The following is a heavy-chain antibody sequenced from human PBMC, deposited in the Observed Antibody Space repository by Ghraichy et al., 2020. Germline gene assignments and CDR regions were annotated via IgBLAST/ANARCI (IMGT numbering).Heavy chain of an antibody. D-gene: IGHD2-21*02. CDR1: GFTISSHC. CDR2: INNDGDNT. Sequence: GGSLRLSCAASGFTISSHCMHWVRQAPGKGLVWVSRINNDGDNTNYADSVKGRFTISRDNADNTLYLQLSSLRAEDTAVYYCARGDSMEEFIDFWGQGILVTVSS. CDR3: ARGDSMEEFIDF. V-gene: IGHV3-74*01. J-gene: IGHJ4*02.